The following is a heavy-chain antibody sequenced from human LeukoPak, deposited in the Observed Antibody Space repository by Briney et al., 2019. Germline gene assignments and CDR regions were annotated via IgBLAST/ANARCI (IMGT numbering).Heavy chain of an antibody. J-gene: IGHJ5*02. CDR3: ARKLENPLGWFDP. Sequence: GRSLRLSCAASGFTFNRHGMHWVRQAPGKGLEWVAVIWYDGSNKYYADSVKGRFTISRDDSKNTLYLQMNSLRAEDTAVYYCARKLENPLGWFDPWGQGTLVTVSS. D-gene: IGHD1-14*01. CDR1: GFTFNRHG. CDR2: IWYDGSNK. V-gene: IGHV3-33*01.